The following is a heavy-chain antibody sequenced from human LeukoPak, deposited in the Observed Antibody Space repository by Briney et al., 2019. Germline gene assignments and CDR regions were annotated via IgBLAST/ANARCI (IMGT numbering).Heavy chain of an antibody. CDR1: GYTFTSYY. CDR2: INPSGGST. CDR3: ANSQLSEDWFDP. J-gene: IGHJ5*02. Sequence: GASVKVSCKASGYTFTSYYMHWVRQAPGQGLEWMGIINPSGGSTSYAQKFQGRVTMTRDTSTSTVYMELSNLRSEDTAVYYCANSQLSEDWFDPWGQGTLVTVSS. D-gene: IGHD3-16*02. V-gene: IGHV1-46*01.